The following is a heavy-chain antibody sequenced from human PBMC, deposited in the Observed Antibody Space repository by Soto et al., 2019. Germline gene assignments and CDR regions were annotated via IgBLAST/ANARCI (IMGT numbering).Heavy chain of an antibody. V-gene: IGHV6-1*01. J-gene: IGHJ5*01. CDR3: ARDSSSWLGDWFDP. CDR1: GDSVSSNSAA. Sequence: SQTLSLTSAISGDSVSSNSAAWNWIRQSPSRGVESLGRTYYRSKWNNYYAVSVKSRITINPDTSKNQFSLQLTSVTPEDTDVYYCARDSSSWLGDWFDPWGQGTLVTVSS. CDR2: TYYRSKWNN. D-gene: IGHD6-13*01.